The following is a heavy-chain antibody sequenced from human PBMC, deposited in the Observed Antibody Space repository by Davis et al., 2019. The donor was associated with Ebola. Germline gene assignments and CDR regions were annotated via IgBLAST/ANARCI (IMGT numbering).Heavy chain of an antibody. J-gene: IGHJ4*02. Sequence: WGSLRLSCAASGVTFSSYAMSWVRQAPGKGLEWVSAISGSGGSTYYADSVKGRFTISRDNSKNTLYLQMNSLRVEDTAVYFCAKESRGSNSIYYFDYWGQGSLVTVSS. CDR1: GVTFSSYA. V-gene: IGHV3-23*01. CDR3: AKESRGSNSIYYFDY. D-gene: IGHD3-9*01. CDR2: ISGSGGST.